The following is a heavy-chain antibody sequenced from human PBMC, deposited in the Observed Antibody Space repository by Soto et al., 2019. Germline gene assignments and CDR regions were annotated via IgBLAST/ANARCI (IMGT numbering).Heavy chain of an antibody. CDR1: GFTVSSNY. V-gene: IGHV3-53*04. CDR2: IYSGGST. Sequence: EVQLVESGGGLVQPGGSLRLSCAASGFTVSSNYMSWVRQAPGKGLEWVSVIYSGGSTYYADSVKGRFTISRHNSXPTRYRPMISRRAEDTAVDACASGVQLVEDWYFDLWGRGPLVTVSS. D-gene: IGHD5-18*01. J-gene: IGHJ2*01. CDR3: ASGVQLVEDWYFDL.